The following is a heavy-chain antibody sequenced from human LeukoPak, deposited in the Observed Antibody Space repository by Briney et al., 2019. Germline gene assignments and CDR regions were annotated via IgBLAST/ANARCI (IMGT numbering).Heavy chain of an antibody. D-gene: IGHD2-15*01. CDR1: GGTFSSYA. V-gene: IGHV1-69*04. CDR3: ARDDYCTGGSCYSAGYYYYYGMDV. Sequence: ASVKVSCKASGGTFSSYAISWVRQAPGQGLEWMGRIIPILGIANYAQKFQGRFTMTTDTSTSTAYMELRSLRSDDTAVYYCARDDYCTGGSCYSAGYYYYYGMDVWGQGTTVTVSS. J-gene: IGHJ6*02. CDR2: IIPILGIA.